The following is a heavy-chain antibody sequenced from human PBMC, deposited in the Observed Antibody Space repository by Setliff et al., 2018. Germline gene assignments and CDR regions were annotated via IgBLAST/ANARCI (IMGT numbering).Heavy chain of an antibody. CDR1: GFTFSTYA. J-gene: IGHJ4*02. Sequence: GGSLRLSCAASGFTFSTYAMSWVRQAPGKGLEWLSGISGRGDNTYYVDSVKGRFTISRDNSKETLYLQMNSLRAEDTAIYYCAKVPIWGSVDYWGQGTLVTVSS. CDR3: AKVPIWGSVDY. V-gene: IGHV3-23*01. D-gene: IGHD3-16*01. CDR2: ISGRGDNT.